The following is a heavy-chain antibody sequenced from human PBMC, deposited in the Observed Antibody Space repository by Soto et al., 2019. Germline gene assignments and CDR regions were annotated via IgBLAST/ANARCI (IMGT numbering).Heavy chain of an antibody. Sequence: QVQLQESGPGLVKPSETLSLTCTVSGGSISSYYWSWIRQPPGKGLEWIGYIYYSGSTNYNPSLKSRVTRSVDTSKNQFSLKLSSVTAADTAVYYCARALAVAGTALDFDYWGQGTLVTVSS. CDR1: GGSISSYY. CDR2: IYYSGST. D-gene: IGHD6-19*01. V-gene: IGHV4-59*01. J-gene: IGHJ4*02. CDR3: ARALAVAGTALDFDY.